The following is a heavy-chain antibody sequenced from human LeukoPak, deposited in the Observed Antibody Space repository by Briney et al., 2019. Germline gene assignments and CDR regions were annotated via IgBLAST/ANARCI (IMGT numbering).Heavy chain of an antibody. CDR1: GGSISSGGYY. D-gene: IGHD1-14*01. CDR2: IYHSGST. CDR3: ARHEPYYYYYYMDV. J-gene: IGHJ6*03. V-gene: IGHV4-30-2*01. Sequence: SETLSLTCTVSGGSISSGGYYWSWIRQPPGKGLEWIGYIYHSGSTYYNPSLKSRVTISVDRSKNQFSLKLSSVTAADTAVYYCARHEPYYYYYYMDVWGKGTTVTVSS.